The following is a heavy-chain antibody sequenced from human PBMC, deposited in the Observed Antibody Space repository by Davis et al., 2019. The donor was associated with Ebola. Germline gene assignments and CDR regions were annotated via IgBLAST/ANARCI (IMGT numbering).Heavy chain of an antibody. CDR3: AKDVYSGSYRDDAFDI. V-gene: IGHV3-23*01. Sequence: PGGSLRLSCAASGFTFSSYAMSWVRQAPGKGLEWVSAISGSGGSTYYADSVKGRFTISRDNSKNTLYLQMNSLRAEDTAVYYCAKDVYSGSYRDDAFDIWGQGTMVTVSS. CDR1: GFTFSSYA. D-gene: IGHD1-26*01. J-gene: IGHJ3*02. CDR2: ISGSGGST.